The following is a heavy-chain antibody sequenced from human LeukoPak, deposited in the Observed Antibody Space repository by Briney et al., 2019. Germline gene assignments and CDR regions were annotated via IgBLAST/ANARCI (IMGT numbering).Heavy chain of an antibody. CDR1: GGSISSYY. J-gene: IGHJ5*02. Sequence: SETLSLTCTVSGGSISSYYWSWLRQPPGKGLEWIGYIYYSGSTNYNPSLKSRVTISVDTSKNQFSLKLSSVTAADTAVYYCARVPQHYCSSTSCRWFDPWGQGTLVTVSS. D-gene: IGHD2-2*01. CDR2: IYYSGST. CDR3: ARVPQHYCSSTSCRWFDP. V-gene: IGHV4-59*01.